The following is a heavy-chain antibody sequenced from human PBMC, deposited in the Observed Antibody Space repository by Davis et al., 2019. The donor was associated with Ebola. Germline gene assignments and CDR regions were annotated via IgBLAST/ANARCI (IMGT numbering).Heavy chain of an antibody. J-gene: IGHJ6*04. CDR2: INSDGSSP. V-gene: IGHV3-74*01. Sequence: HTGGSLRLSCAASGFTFSSYWMHWVRQAPGKGLVWVSRINSDGSSPSYADSVKGRFTISRDNAKNTLYLQMNSLRAEDTAVYYCARGRTYYYGSGSDYGMDVWGKGTTVTVSS. CDR1: GFTFSSYW. CDR3: ARGRTYYYGSGSDYGMDV. D-gene: IGHD3-10*01.